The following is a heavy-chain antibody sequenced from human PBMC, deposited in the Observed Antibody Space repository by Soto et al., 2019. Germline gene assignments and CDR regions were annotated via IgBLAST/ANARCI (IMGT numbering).Heavy chain of an antibody. V-gene: IGHV3-66*01. J-gene: IGHJ4*02. CDR1: GFTVSSNY. CDR3: ARWVMRYGGPDY. CDR2: TYSGGST. D-gene: IGHD1-1*01. Sequence: EVQLVESGGGLVQPGGSLRLSCAASGFTVSSNYMSWVRQASGKGLEWVSVTYSGGSTNYADAVKGRFTISRDNSKNTQYLQMNSLKADDTAVYYCARWVMRYGGPDYWGQGTLVTVSS.